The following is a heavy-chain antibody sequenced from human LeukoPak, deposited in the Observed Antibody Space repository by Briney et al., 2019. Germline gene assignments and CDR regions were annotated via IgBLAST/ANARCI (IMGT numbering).Heavy chain of an antibody. J-gene: IGHJ4*02. CDR3: ARWVDS. CDR2: INSGGGT. Sequence: PGGSLRLSCVASGFDVGTSYMNWVRQAPGKGLEWVSLINSGGGTIYADSVRGRFTISRDTSNNTLYLQMNSLRAEDTAVYYCARWVDSWGQGTLVTVSS. CDR1: GFDVGTSY. V-gene: IGHV3-53*01.